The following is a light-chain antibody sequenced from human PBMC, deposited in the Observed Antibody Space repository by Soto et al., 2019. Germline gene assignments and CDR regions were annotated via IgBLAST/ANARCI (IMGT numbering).Light chain of an antibody. V-gene: IGLV2-14*02. Sequence: QSVLAQPASVSGSPGQSITISCSGTSSNIGGYNIVSWYQQHPGKAPKVIIYEGVKRPSGVSDRFSGSTSGVTASLTISGLQAEDEAEYYCSSYRTGGPFVFGTGTKVTVL. CDR1: SSNIGGYNI. CDR2: EGV. CDR3: SSYRTGGPFV. J-gene: IGLJ1*01.